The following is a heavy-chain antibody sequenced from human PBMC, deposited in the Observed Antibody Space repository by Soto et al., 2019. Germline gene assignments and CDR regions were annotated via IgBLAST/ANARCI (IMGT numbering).Heavy chain of an antibody. D-gene: IGHD2-15*01. CDR1: GYTFTRYI. J-gene: IGHJ5*02. V-gene: IGHV1-3*01. CDR2: INPDNGMT. CDR3: ASGKATGHLDP. Sequence: GASPKVSSTTSGYTFTRYIMNWARQAPGQRLEWMGWINPDNGMTKSSQKSQDRVIITRDTSGSKAYTDLSSLRHEDTAVTYCASGKATGHLDPWGQGTRDTVS.